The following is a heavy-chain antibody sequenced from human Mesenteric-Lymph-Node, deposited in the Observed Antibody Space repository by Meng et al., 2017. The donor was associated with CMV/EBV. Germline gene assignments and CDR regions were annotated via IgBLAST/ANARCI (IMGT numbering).Heavy chain of an antibody. V-gene: IGHV4-39*01. CDR1: GDSISGNTFY. CDR2: IYYSGST. CDR3: ARHDTVASPFAY. D-gene: IGHD6-19*01. Sequence: TVSGDSISGNTFYWAWIRQTPGKGLEWIATIYYSGSTYYNPSLKRRATLSVDTSNNEFSLRLNSMTAADTGVYYCARHDTVASPFAYWGKG. J-gene: IGHJ4*02.